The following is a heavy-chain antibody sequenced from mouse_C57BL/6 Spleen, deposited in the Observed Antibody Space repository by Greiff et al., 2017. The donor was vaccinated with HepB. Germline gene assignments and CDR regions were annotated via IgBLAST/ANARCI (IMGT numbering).Heavy chain of an antibody. V-gene: IGHV1-42*01. CDR1: GYSFTGYY. J-gene: IGHJ2*01. D-gene: IGHD2-10*02. Sequence: EVKLMESGPELVKPGASVKISCKASGYSFTGYYMNWVKQSPEKSLEWIGEINPSTGGTTYNQKFKAKATLTVDKSSSTAYMQLKSLTSEYSAVYYCARGGYGNPEGTFDYWGQGTTLTVSS. CDR2: INPSTGGT. CDR3: ARGGYGNPEGTFDY.